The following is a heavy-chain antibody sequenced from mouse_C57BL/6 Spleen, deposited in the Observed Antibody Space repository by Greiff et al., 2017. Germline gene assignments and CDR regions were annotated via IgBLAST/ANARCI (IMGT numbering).Heavy chain of an antibody. CDR3: AREGLLHLYCFDY. Sequence: QVQLQQPGAELVRPGTSVKLSCKASGYTFTRYWMHWVKQRPGQGLEWIGVIDPSDSYTNYNQKFKGKATLTVDTSSSTAYMQLSSLTSEDSAVYYCAREGLLHLYCFDYWGQGTTLTVSS. CDR1: GYTFTRYW. V-gene: IGHV1-59*01. D-gene: IGHD2-3*01. J-gene: IGHJ2*01. CDR2: IDPSDSYT.